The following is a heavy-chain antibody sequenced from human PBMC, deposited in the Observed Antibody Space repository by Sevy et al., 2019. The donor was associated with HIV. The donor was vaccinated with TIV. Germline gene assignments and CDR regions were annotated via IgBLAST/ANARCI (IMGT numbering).Heavy chain of an antibody. CDR3: AKPPRGPYYYYGMDV. D-gene: IGHD5-12*01. V-gene: IGHV3-23*01. Sequence: GGSLRLSCAASGFTFSSYAMSWVRQAPGKGLEWVSVISGSGGSTYYADSVKGRFTFSRDNSKNTLYLQMNSLGAEDTAVYYCAKPPRGPYYYYGMDVWGQGTTVTVSS. J-gene: IGHJ6*02. CDR1: GFTFSSYA. CDR2: ISGSGGST.